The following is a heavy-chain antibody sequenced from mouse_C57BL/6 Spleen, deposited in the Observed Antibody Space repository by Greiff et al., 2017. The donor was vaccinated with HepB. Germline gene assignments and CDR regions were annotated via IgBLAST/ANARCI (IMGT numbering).Heavy chain of an antibody. CDR3: ARGTIYYDYDVFAY. D-gene: IGHD2-4*01. Sequence: VQLQQSGPELVKPGASVKMSCKASGYTFTDYNMHWVKQSHGKSLEWIGYINPNNGGTSYNQKFKGKATLTVNKSSSTAYMELRSLTSEDSAVYYCARGTIYYDYDVFAYWGQGTLVTVSA. CDR2: INPNNGGT. CDR1: GYTFTDYN. V-gene: IGHV1-22*01. J-gene: IGHJ3*01.